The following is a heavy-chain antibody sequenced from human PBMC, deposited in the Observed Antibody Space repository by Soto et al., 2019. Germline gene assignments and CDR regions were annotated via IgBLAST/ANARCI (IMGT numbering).Heavy chain of an antibody. Sequence: EVQLVETGGGWIQPGGSLRVSCAVSGFIVSDNYMTWVRQAPGKGLEWVLVIYSGGSTFYADSVKGRFTISRDTSKNTLYLQMSSLRAGDTAIYYCARGGGGTLRPYDHWGQGTLVTVSS. CDR1: GFIVSDNY. CDR3: ARGGGGTLRPYDH. D-gene: IGHD2-15*01. J-gene: IGHJ4*02. CDR2: IYSGGST. V-gene: IGHV3-53*02.